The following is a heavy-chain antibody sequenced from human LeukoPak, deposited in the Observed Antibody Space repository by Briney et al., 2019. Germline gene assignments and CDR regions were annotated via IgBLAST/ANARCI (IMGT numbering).Heavy chain of an antibody. V-gene: IGHV4-4*07. Sequence: PSETLFPTSTASGGSISSYYWRCIRQPAGEGLEWIGRIYTSGSTDYNPSLKSRVTMSVDTSKNQFSLKLSSVTAADTAVYYCARDWSGVYDYWGQGTLVTVSS. CDR2: IYTSGST. CDR1: GGSISSYY. J-gene: IGHJ4*02. CDR3: ARDWSGVYDY. D-gene: IGHD3-3*01.